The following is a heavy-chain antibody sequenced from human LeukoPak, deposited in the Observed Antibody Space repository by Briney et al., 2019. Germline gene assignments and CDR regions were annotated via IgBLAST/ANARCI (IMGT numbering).Heavy chain of an antibody. CDR1: GFTFDDYA. D-gene: IGHD6-13*01. CDR3: AKDKGREAADNYYYYGMDV. V-gene: IGHV3-9*01. CDR2: ISWNSGSI. Sequence: GRSLRLSCAASGFTFDDYAMHWVRQAPGKGLEWVSGISWNSGSIGYADSVKGRFTISRDNAKNSLYLQMNSLRAEDTALYYCAKDKGREAADNYYYYGMDVWGQGTTVTVSS. J-gene: IGHJ6*02.